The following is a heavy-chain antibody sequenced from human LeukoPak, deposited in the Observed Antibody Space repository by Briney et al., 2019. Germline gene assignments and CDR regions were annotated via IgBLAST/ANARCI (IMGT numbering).Heavy chain of an antibody. D-gene: IGHD2-15*01. CDR2: IDHVGRS. Sequence: PSETLSLTCTVSGGSISSSTYYWGWIRQPPVKGLEWIGEIDHVGRSRYNPSLKSRLTISVDTSKNQFSLRLSSVTAADTALYFCARPVYCSVTTCTGPLHIWGQGTMVTVSS. J-gene: IGHJ3*02. V-gene: IGHV4-39*07. CDR3: ARPVYCSVTTCTGPLHI. CDR1: GGSISSSTYY.